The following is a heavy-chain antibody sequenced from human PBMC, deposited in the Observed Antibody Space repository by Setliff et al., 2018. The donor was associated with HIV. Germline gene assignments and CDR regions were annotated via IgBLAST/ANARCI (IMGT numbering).Heavy chain of an antibody. CDR1: GDSLGSHY. CDR2: VDYSGTP. Sequence: SETLSLTCSVSGDSLGSHYWSWVRQPPGKGLEWIGSVDYSGTPNYSPSLKSRVTISLDTSKNEISLDTSVSTAYLQISSLKAEDIAVYYCARDGYYYDSSGHLAYYFDYWGQGTLVTVSS. J-gene: IGHJ4*02. V-gene: IGHV4-59*03. D-gene: IGHD3-22*01. CDR3: AEDIAVYYCARDGYYYDSSGHLAYYFDY.